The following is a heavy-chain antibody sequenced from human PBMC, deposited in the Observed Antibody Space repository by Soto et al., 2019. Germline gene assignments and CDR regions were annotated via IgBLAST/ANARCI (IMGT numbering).Heavy chain of an antibody. V-gene: IGHV3-21*01. CDR1: GFTFSSYS. D-gene: IGHD3-22*01. Sequence: GGSLRLCCAASGFTFSSYSMNWVRQAPGKGLEWVSSISSSSSYIYYADSVKGRFTISRDNAKNSLYLQMNSLRAEDTAVYYCARDLFDDSSGKPWGQGTLVTVSS. CDR2: ISSSSSYI. CDR3: ARDLFDDSSGKP. J-gene: IGHJ4*02.